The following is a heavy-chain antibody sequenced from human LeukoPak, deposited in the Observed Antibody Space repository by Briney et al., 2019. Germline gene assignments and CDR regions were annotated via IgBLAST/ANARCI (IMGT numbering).Heavy chain of an antibody. Sequence: ASVKVSCKVSGSSLTELSMHWVRQAPGKGLEWMGWIDPNRGGTNYAHRFQDRVTITRDTSISTVYMELNNLRSDCARDWDQLVPSKGGPPRYFYFMDVWGKGTSVIVSS. J-gene: IGHJ6*03. D-gene: IGHD2-15*01. CDR1: GSSLTELS. V-gene: IGHV1-2*07. CDR2: IDPNRGGT. CDR3: LVPSKGGPPRYFYFMDV.